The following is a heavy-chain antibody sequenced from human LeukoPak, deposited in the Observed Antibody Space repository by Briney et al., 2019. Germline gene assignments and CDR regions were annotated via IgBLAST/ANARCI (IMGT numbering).Heavy chain of an antibody. CDR3: ARDRVEGLTDI. CDR1: GFTFSSYG. D-gene: IGHD5-24*01. J-gene: IGHJ3*02. Sequence: PGGSLRLSCAASGFTFSSYGMHWVRQAPGKGLEWVAVILSDGSKEFYTDSVKGRFTISRDNSKNTLYLQMNSLRAEDTAVYYCARDRVEGLTDIWGQGTMVTVSS. CDR2: ILSDGSKE. V-gene: IGHV3-33*01.